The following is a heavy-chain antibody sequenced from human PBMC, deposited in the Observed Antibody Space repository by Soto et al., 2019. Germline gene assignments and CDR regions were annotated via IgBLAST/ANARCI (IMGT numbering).Heavy chain of an antibody. CDR2: IYYSGST. CDR1: GGSISSSSYY. J-gene: IGHJ5*02. CDR3: AAPSSPKGWFDP. Sequence: SETLSLTCTVSGGSISSSSYYWGWIRQPPGKGLEWIGSIYYSGSTYYNPSLKSRVTISVDTSKNQFSLKLSSVTAADTDVYYCAAPSSPKGWFDPWGQGTLVTVSS. V-gene: IGHV4-39*01. D-gene: IGHD6-6*01.